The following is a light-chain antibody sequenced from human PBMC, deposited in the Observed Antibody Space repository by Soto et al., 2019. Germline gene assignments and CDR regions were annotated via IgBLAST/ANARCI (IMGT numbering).Light chain of an antibody. Sequence: QSALTQPASVSGSPGQSITISCTGTSSDVGAYNFVSWYQQHPGKAPKLIIYDVSNRPSGVSYRFSGSKSGNTASLTISGVQAEDEADYYCSSYSAFSTYVFGTGTKVTVL. CDR1: SSDVGAYNF. CDR3: SSYSAFSTYV. V-gene: IGLV2-14*01. CDR2: DVS. J-gene: IGLJ1*01.